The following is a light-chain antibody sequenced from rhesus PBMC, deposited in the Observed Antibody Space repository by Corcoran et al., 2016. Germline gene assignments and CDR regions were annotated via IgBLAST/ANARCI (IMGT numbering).Light chain of an antibody. Sequence: DIQMTQSPSSLSSSVGDRVTITCRASQGISSWLAWYQQKPGKAPKILDYKAPSLQSGVPSRCSGSGAGTDFTLTISTLQPEDFATYYCQQYNSAPYSFGQGTKVEIK. CDR2: KAP. CDR3: QQYNSAPYS. J-gene: IGKJ2*01. V-gene: IGKV1-21*01. CDR1: QGISSW.